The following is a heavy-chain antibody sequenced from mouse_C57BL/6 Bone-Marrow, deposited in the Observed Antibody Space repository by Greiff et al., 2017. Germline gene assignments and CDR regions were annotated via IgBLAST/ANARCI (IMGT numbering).Heavy chain of an antibody. CDR2: IYPRSGNT. J-gene: IGHJ3*01. CDR3: ARSGGPDALFAY. CDR1: GYTFTSYG. V-gene: IGHV1-81*01. D-gene: IGHD2-3*01. Sequence: QVQLKESGAELARPGASVKLSCKASGYTFTSYGISWVKRRTGQGLEWIGEIYPRSGNTYYNEKFKGKATLTADKSSSTAYMELRSLTSEDSAVYFCARSGGPDALFAYWGQGTLVTVSA.